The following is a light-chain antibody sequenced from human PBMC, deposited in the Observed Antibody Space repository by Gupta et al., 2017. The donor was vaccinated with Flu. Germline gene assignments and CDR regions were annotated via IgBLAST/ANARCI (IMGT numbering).Light chain of an antibody. J-gene: IGLJ3*02. CDR2: RNN. CDR3: AAWDDSRSGWV. CDR1: SSNIGSNY. V-gene: IGLV1-47*01. Sequence: SVLPQPPSPSGTPGQRVTISCSGSSSNIGSNYVYWYQQRPGTAPNLLMYRNNQRPSGVPARFSGSKSGTSASLAISGLRAEDEADYYCAAWDDSRSGWVFGGGTKLTVL.